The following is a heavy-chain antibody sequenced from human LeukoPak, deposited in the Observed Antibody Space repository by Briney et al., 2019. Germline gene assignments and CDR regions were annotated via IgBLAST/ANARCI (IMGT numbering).Heavy chain of an antibody. D-gene: IGHD4-17*01. CDR2: THYTGRA. J-gene: IGHJ3*02. V-gene: IGHV4-39*01. CDR3: ARHFDNGDYKKTFDI. CDR1: GGSISSTTYY. Sequence: KTSETLSLTCSVFGGSISSTTYYWVWIRQPPGKGLECIASTHYTGRAYYNPSLKSRVTISADTSKNHFSLKLSSVTAADTAVYYCARHFDNGDYKKTFDIWGQGTMVTVSS.